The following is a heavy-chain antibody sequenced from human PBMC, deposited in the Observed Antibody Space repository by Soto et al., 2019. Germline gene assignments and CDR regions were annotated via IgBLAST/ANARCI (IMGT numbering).Heavy chain of an antibody. CDR3: ARSTVTEDY. V-gene: IGHV4-4*02. J-gene: IGHJ4*02. CDR2: IYHSGST. CDR1: GGSISNDNW. Sequence: QVHLQESGPGLVKPSGTLSLTCAVSGGSISNDNWWSWVRQPPGKGLEWIGEIYHSGSTNYKSSLKGRVIISVDKSKNQFSLKLSSVTAADTAVYYCARSTVTEDYWGQGTLVTVSS. D-gene: IGHD4-17*01.